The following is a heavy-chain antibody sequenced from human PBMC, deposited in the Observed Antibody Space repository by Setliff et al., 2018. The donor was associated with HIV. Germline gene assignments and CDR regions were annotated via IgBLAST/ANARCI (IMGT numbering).Heavy chain of an antibody. J-gene: IGHJ4*02. Sequence: KPSETLSLTCGVSGYFISSGYYWAWIRQSPGKGREWIGTIYHSGSTYYNPSLKSRVTISVDTSKNQFSLNLSSVTAADTAVYYCARDQRLSYWGQGTLVTVSS. CDR3: ARDQRLSY. CDR2: IYHSGST. V-gene: IGHV4-38-2*02. CDR1: GYFISSGYY.